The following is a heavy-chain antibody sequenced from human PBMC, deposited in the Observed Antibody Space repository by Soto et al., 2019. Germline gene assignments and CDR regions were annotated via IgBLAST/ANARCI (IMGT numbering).Heavy chain of an antibody. D-gene: IGHD3-3*01. J-gene: IGHJ4*02. CDR2: IYPDTSDV. Sequence: PGESLKISCNGSGYSFTTYWIGWVRQMPGKGLEWMGIIYPDTSDVRYSPPFQGQVTLSADRSISTAYLQWRSLKASDTAMYYCARHRARWGYDMRQLPGGGTPLYFDFWGQGTLVTVSS. CDR3: ARHRARWGYDMRQLPGGGTPLYFDF. V-gene: IGHV5-51*01. CDR1: GYSFTTYW.